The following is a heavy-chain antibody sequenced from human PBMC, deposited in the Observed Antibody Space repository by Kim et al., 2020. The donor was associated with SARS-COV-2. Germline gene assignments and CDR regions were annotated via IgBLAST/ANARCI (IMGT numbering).Heavy chain of an antibody. D-gene: IGHD1-26*01. V-gene: IGHV3-74*03. CDR3: GRGSSYGRDV. CDR1: GFTFNKFG. Sequence: GGSLRLSCAASGFTFNKFGMHWVRQAPGKGLVWVSRISSDGITTMYADSVKGRFTISRDDAKNTLFLQMNSLRTEDTAVYYCGRGSSYGRDVWGQGTTVTVSS. CDR2: ISSDGITT. J-gene: IGHJ6*02.